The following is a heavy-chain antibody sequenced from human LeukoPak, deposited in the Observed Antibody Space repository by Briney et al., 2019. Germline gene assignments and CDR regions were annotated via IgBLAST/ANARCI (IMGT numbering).Heavy chain of an antibody. V-gene: IGHV4-59*01. CDR3: ARSIKRGLFDY. J-gene: IGHJ4*02. CDR1: GGSIGFYY. D-gene: IGHD3-10*01. CDR2: VFYNGSS. Sequence: KPLETLSLTCTVSGGSIGFYYWNWIRQPPGKGLEWIGCVFYNGSSNYNPSLKSRVTISVDTSKIQFSLKLSSVTAADTAVYYCARSIKRGLFDYWGQGSLVTVSS.